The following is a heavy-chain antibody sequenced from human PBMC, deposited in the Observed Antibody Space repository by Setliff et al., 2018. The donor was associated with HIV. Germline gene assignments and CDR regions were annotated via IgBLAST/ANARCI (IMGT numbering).Heavy chain of an antibody. CDR3: ARAALLKLPLGYYYGMDV. D-gene: IGHD1-7*01. V-gene: IGHV4-4*02. J-gene: IGHJ6*02. CDR1: GGSISSPNW. CDR2: IYHSGST. Sequence: SETLSLTCAVSGGSISSPNWWSWVRQPPGKGLEWIGEIYHSGSTNYNPSLKSRVTISVDKSKNHFSLKLSSVTAADTAVYYCARAALLKLPLGYYYGMDVWGQGTTVTVSS.